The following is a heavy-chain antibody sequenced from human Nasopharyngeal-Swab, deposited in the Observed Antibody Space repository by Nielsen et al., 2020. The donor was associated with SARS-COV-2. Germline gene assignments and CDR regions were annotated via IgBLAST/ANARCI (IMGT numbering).Heavy chain of an antibody. V-gene: IGHV3-9*01. J-gene: IGHJ6*02. CDR3: AKDISPVVPYGMDV. CDR2: ISWNSGSI. D-gene: IGHD2-2*01. Sequence: WIRQPPGKGLEWVSGISWNSGSIGYADSVKGRFTISRDNAKNSLYLQMNSLRAEDTALYYCAKDISPVVPYGMDVWGQGITVTVSS.